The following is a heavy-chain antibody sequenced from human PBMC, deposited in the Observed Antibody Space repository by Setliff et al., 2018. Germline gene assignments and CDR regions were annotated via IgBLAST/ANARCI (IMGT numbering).Heavy chain of an antibody. CDR2: ITNDGSST. J-gene: IGHJ6*03. CDR3: TREAPRQGDYYMDV. V-gene: IGHV3-74*01. CDR1: GLTFSNCW. Sequence: SLKISCAASGLTFSNCWMQWVRQAPGKGPVWVSRITNDGSSTIYADSVKGRFTISRDNAKNTLYLQMNSLRAEDTAVYYCTREAPRQGDYYMDVWGKGTTVTVSS.